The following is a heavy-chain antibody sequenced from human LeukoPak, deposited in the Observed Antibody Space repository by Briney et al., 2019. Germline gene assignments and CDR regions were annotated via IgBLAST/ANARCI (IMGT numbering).Heavy chain of an antibody. CDR1: GYTFTDYY. CDR2: VDPEDGET. Sequence: ASVKVSCKVSGYTFTDYYMHWVQQAPGKGLEWMGLVDPEDGETIYAEKFQGGVTITTDTDTYTAYMELSSLRSEDTAVYYCATEIRYGITIFGVVRIHNWFDPWGQGTLVTVSS. CDR3: ATEIRYGITIFGVVRIHNWFDP. V-gene: IGHV1-69-2*01. D-gene: IGHD3-3*01. J-gene: IGHJ5*02.